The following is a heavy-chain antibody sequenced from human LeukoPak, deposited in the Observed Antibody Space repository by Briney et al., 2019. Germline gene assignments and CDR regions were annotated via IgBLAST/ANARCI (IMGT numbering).Heavy chain of an antibody. CDR3: ARAGNWGIIDY. CDR1: GDSVSNNSAA. CDR2: TYYRSKWYN. J-gene: IGHJ4*02. V-gene: IGHV6-1*01. Sequence: SQTLSLTCAISGDSVSNNSAAWNWFRQSPSRGFEWLGRTYYRSKWYNDYAVSVKSRITINPDTSKNQFSLQVNSVTPEDTAVYYCARAGNWGIIDYWGQGTLVTVSS. D-gene: IGHD7-27*01.